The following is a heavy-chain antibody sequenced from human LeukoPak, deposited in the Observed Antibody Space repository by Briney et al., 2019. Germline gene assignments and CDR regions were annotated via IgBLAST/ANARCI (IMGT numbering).Heavy chain of an antibody. CDR3: ARASGGVRGYDLYYFDY. J-gene: IGHJ4*02. CDR1: GGSFSGYY. CDR2: INHSGST. D-gene: IGHD5-12*01. V-gene: IGHV4-34*01. Sequence: SETLSLTCAVYGGSFSGYYWSWIRQPPGKGLEWIGEINHSGSTNYNPSLKSRVTISVDTSKNQFSLKLSSVTAADTAVYYCARASGGVRGYDLYYFDYWGQGTLVTVSS.